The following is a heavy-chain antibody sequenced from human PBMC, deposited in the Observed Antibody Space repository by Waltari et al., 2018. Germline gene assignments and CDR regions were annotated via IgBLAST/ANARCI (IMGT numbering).Heavy chain of an antibody. J-gene: IGHJ3*02. V-gene: IGHV3-9*01. CDR1: GFPFDDYA. CDR3: AKDKSYYTSGWENAFDI. Sequence: EVQLVESGGGLVQPGRSLRLSCAASGFPFDDYAMHWVRQPPGKGLEWVSGISWNSGSIGYADSVEGRFTISRDNAKNSLFLQMNSLRAEDTALYYCAKDKSYYTSGWENAFDIWGQGTMVTVSS. CDR2: ISWNSGSI. D-gene: IGHD6-19*01.